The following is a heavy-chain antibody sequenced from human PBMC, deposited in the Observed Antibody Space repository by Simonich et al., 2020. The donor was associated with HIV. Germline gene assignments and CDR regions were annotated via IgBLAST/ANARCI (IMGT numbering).Heavy chain of an antibody. J-gene: IGHJ4*02. V-gene: IGHV3-9*01. D-gene: IGHD3-10*01. CDR2: ISWISGGI. CDR3: AKDKGAYYGSGSPVY. Sequence: EVQLVESGGGLVQPGRSLRLSCAASGFTFDDYAMHWVRQAPGNGLEGVSGISWISGGIGYADSVKGRFTISRDNAKNSLYLQMNSLRAEDTALYYCAKDKGAYYGSGSPVYWGQGTLVTVSS. CDR1: GFTFDDYA.